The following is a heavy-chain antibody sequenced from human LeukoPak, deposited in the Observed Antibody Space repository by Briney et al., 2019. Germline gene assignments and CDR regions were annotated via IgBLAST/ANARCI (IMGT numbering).Heavy chain of an antibody. CDR3: ARSQVMLVPAANAFDI. J-gene: IGHJ3*02. D-gene: IGHD2-2*01. Sequence: GASVKVSCKASGGTFSSYAISWVRQAPGQGLEWMGRIIPIFGIANYAQKFQGRVTITADKSTSTAYMELSSLRSEDTAVYYCARSQVMLVPAANAFDIWGQGTMVTVSS. CDR2: IIPIFGIA. V-gene: IGHV1-69*04. CDR1: GGTFSSYA.